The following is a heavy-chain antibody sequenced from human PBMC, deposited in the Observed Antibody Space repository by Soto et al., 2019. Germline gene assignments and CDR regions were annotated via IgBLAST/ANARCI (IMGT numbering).Heavy chain of an antibody. Sequence: ASVKVSCKASGYTFTTYYLHWVRQAPGQGLEWMGIINPSTGNTHSAQKFQGRLTMTRDTSTTTVHMDLSSLRSEDTAVYYCARDRYLRWLQFDLDSWGQGTLVTVS. CDR2: INPSTGNT. V-gene: IGHV1-46*03. D-gene: IGHD5-12*01. CDR1: GYTFTTYY. J-gene: IGHJ4*02. CDR3: ARDRYLRWLQFDLDS.